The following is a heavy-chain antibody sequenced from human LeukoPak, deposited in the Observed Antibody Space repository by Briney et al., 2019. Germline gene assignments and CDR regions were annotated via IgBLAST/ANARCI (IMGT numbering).Heavy chain of an antibody. D-gene: IGHD1-1*01. CDR1: GGSFSGYY. CDR2: IKYDGSEK. Sequence: ETLSLTCAVYGGSFSGYYWSWVRQAPGKGLEWVANIKYDGSEKYYVDSVKGRFTISRDNAKNSLCLQMNSLRAEDTAVYYCARGGTTFEHWGQGTLVTVSS. V-gene: IGHV3-7*01. CDR3: ARGGTTFEH. J-gene: IGHJ4*02.